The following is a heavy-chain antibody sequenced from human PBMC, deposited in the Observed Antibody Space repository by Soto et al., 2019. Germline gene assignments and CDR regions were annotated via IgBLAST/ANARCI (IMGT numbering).Heavy chain of an antibody. V-gene: IGHV4-31*03. J-gene: IGHJ4*02. CDR2: IYYSGST. Sequence: PSETLSLTCTVSGGSISSGGYYWGWIRQHPGKGLEWIGYIYYSGSTYYNPSLKSRVTISVDTSKNQFSLKLSSVTAADTAVYYCARERKGLLTYGDHSFDYWGQGTLVTVSS. CDR1: GGSISSGGYY. D-gene: IGHD4-17*01. CDR3: ARERKGLLTYGDHSFDY.